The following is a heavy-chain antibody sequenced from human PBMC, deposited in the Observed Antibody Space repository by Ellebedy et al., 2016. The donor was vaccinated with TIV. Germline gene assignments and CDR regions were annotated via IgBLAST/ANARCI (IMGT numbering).Heavy chain of an antibody. Sequence: SETLSLTCVISGDIVSTDIGWNWIRQSPSRGPEWLGRTYYRSKWNNDYAVSLKSRITINPDTSKNLFSLQLNSVTHEDTAVYYCARGWFGSGMGVWGQGTTVTVSS. J-gene: IGHJ6*02. V-gene: IGHV6-1*01. CDR1: GDIVSTDIG. CDR2: TYYRSKWNN. D-gene: IGHD3-10*01. CDR3: ARGWFGSGMGV.